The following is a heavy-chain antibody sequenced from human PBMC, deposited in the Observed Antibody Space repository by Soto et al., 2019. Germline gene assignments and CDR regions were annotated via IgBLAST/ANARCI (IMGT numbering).Heavy chain of an antibody. CDR3: VRDASSGYRGWWDP. Sequence: QVQLVQSGAEVKKPGASVKVSCKASGYTFTSYGISWVRQAPGQGLEWMGLISPYNGDTIYAQKFQGRVIATTDTATSTAYMELRSLRSDDTAVYYCVRDASSGYRGWWDPWGQGTLVTVSS. J-gene: IGHJ5*02. CDR1: GYTFTSYG. D-gene: IGHD5-18*01. CDR2: ISPYNGDT. V-gene: IGHV1-18*01.